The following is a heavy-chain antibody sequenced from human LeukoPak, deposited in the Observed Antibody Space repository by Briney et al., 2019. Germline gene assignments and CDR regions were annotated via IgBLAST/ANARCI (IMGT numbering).Heavy chain of an antibody. V-gene: IGHV4-31*03. CDR2: IYYSGST. Sequence: SQTLSLTCTVSGGSISSGGSYWSWIRQHPGKGLEWIGYIYYSGSTYYNPSLKSRVTISVDTPKNQFSLKLSSVTAADTAVYYCARARGYYDSSGFLWFDPWGQGTLVTVSS. J-gene: IGHJ5*02. D-gene: IGHD3-22*01. CDR3: ARARGYYDSSGFLWFDP. CDR1: GGSISSGGSY.